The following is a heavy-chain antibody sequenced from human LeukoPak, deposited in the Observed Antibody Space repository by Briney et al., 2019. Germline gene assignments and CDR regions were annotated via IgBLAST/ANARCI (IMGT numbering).Heavy chain of an antibody. J-gene: IGHJ4*02. V-gene: IGHV4-30-4*02. CDR3: ARTLPLPRRYFDY. Sequence: SETLSLTCTVSGGSISSGDYYWSWIRQPPGKGLEWIGYIYYSGSAYYNPSLKSRVTISVDTSKNQFSLKLSSVTAADTAVYYCARTLPLPRRYFDYWGQGTLVTVSS. CDR1: GGSISSGDYY. CDR2: IYYSGSA.